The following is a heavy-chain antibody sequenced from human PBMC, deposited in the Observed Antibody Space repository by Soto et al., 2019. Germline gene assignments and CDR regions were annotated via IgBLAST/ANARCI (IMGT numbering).Heavy chain of an antibody. Sequence: SVKVSCKASGGTFSSYTISWVRQAPGQGLEWMGRIIPIFGTANYAQKFQGRVTITADESTSTAYMELSSLRSEDTAVYYCARNVGDSSGYYPFDYWGQGTLVTVSS. J-gene: IGHJ4*02. CDR3: ARNVGDSSGYYPFDY. V-gene: IGHV1-69*13. CDR1: GGTFSSYT. D-gene: IGHD3-22*01. CDR2: IIPIFGTA.